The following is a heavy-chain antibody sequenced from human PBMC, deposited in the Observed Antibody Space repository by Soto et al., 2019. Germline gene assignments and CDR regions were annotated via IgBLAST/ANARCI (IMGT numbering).Heavy chain of an antibody. D-gene: IGHD6-19*01. CDR3: ARMLRPASSWFRRAVAGTPSRPYYFDY. V-gene: IGHV1-8*01. J-gene: IGHJ4*02. CDR1: GYTLNSYD. CDR2: MNPNSGNT. Sequence: QVQLVQSGAEVKKPGASVKVSCKASGYTLNSYDINWVRQATGQGLEWMGWMNPNSGNTGYAQKFQGRVTMTRNTSISTAYMELSSLRSEDTAVYYCARMLRPASSWFRRAVAGTPSRPYYFDYWGQGTLVTVSS.